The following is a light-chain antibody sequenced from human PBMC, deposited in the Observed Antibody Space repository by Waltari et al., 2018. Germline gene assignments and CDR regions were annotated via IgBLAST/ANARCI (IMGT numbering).Light chain of an antibody. CDR3: SSYTSSNSVV. J-gene: IGLJ2*01. CDR2: EVS. CDR1: RSDVGSYNR. Sequence: QSPLTQPPSVSGSPGQSVTIPCTGTRSDVGSYNRVSWYQQPPGTAPKLMIYEVSYRPSGVPDRFSGSKSGNTASLTISGLQAEDEADYYCSSYTSSNSVVFGGGTNLTVL. V-gene: IGLV2-18*02.